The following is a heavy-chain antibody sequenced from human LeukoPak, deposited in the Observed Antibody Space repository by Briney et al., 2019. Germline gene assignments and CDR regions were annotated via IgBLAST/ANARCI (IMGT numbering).Heavy chain of an antibody. J-gene: IGHJ4*02. CDR1: GGSISSYY. CDR2: IYYSGGT. CDR3: ARVNSERTSFFDY. D-gene: IGHD4-23*01. V-gene: IGHV4-59*01. Sequence: PSETLSHTCTVSGGSISSYYWSWIRQPPGKGLEWIGYIYYSGGTNYNPSLKSRVTISVDTSKNQFSLKLNSVTAADTAVYCCARVNSERTSFFDYWGQGTLVTVSS.